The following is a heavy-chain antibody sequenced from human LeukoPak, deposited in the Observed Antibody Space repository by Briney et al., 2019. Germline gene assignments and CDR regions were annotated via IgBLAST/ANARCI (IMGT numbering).Heavy chain of an antibody. Sequence: EASVKVSCKASGGTFSSYAISWVRQAPGQGLEWMGGIIPIFGTANYAQKFQGRVTITADKSTSTAYMELSSLRSEDTAVYYCARAGLKYQLLIRAFYYMDVWGKGTTVTVSS. D-gene: IGHD2-2*01. CDR2: IIPIFGTA. J-gene: IGHJ6*03. CDR3: ARAGLKYQLLIRAFYYMDV. V-gene: IGHV1-69*06. CDR1: GGTFSSYA.